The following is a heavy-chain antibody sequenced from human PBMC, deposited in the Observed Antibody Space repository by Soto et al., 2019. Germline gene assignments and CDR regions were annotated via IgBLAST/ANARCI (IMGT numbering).Heavy chain of an antibody. CDR1: GGTFSSYA. Sequence: SVKVSCKASGGTFSSYAISWVRQAPGQGLEWMGGIIPIFGTANYAQKFQGRVTITADESTSTAYMELSSLRSEDTAVYYCARARSEYYYDSSGSRFDIWGQGTMVTVSS. CDR3: ARARSEYYYDSSGSRFDI. D-gene: IGHD3-22*01. V-gene: IGHV1-69*13. J-gene: IGHJ3*02. CDR2: IIPIFGTA.